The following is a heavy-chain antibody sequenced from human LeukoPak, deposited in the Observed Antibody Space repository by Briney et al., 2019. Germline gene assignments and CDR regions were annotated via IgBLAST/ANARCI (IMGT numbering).Heavy chain of an antibody. J-gene: IGHJ4*02. CDR2: INSDGSST. Sequence: GGSLRLSCAASGFTFSSCWMHWVRQDPGKGLVWVARINSDGSSTGYADSVKGLFTISRDNAMNTLYLQMSSLRVEDTAVYYCARVTSLTGTIFDSWGQGTLVTVSS. CDR1: GFTFSSCW. D-gene: IGHD1-7*01. V-gene: IGHV3-74*01. CDR3: ARVTSLTGTIFDS.